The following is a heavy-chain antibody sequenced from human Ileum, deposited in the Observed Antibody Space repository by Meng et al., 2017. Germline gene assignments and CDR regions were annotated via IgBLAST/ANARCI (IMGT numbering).Heavy chain of an antibody. J-gene: IGHJ5*02. V-gene: IGHV4-34*01. CDR3: ARQGYYDFWSGYRRTPSNWFDP. CDR2: INHSGST. CDR1: GGSFSGDY. Sequence: QVQLQQWGAGLLKPSETLSLTCAVYGGSFSGDYWSWIRQPPGKGLEWIGEINHSGSTNYNPSLKSRVTISVDTSKNQFSLKLSSVTAADTAVYYCARQGYYDFWSGYRRTPSNWFDPWGQGTLVTVSS. D-gene: IGHD3-3*01.